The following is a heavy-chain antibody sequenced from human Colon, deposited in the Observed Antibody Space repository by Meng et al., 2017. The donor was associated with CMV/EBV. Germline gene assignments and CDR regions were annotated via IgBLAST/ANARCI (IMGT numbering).Heavy chain of an antibody. CDR2: IYYTGSA. D-gene: IGHD3-3*01. CDR1: SLISTSHY. Sequence: SLISTSHYWRCLRQPPGKRREWIGNIYYTGSAFYNPSLKTRVTISVDRSKNQFSLKLTSVTAADTAVYYCAREVTGITIAERWFDPWGQGTLVTVSS. CDR3: AREVTGITIAERWFDP. V-gene: IGHV4-39*07. J-gene: IGHJ5*02.